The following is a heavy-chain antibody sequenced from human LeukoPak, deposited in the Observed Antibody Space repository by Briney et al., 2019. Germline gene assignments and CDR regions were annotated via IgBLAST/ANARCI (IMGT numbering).Heavy chain of an antibody. CDR3: ARGEVPSTSWYTIDY. CDR1: GFTFSSYS. Sequence: GGSLRLSCAASGFTFSSYSMNWVRQAPGKGLEWVSSISSSSSYIYYADSVKGRFTISRDNSKNTVYLQMNSLRAEDTAVYYCARGEVPSTSWYTIDYWGQGTLVTVSS. CDR2: ISSSSSYI. D-gene: IGHD6-13*01. V-gene: IGHV3-21*01. J-gene: IGHJ4*02.